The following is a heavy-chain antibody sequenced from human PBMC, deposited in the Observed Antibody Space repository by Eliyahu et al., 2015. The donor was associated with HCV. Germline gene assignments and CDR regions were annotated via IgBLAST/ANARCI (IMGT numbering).Heavy chain of an antibody. D-gene: IGHD4-17*01. Sequence: QVQLQESGPGLVKPSETLSLTCTVSGGXVSSGSYYWSWIRQPPGKGLEWIGYIYYSGSTNYNPSLKSRVTISVDTPKNQFSLKLSSVTAADTAVYYCARGWATVTEFPSWFDPWGQGTLVTVSS. CDR2: IYYSGST. CDR1: GGXVSSGSYY. J-gene: IGHJ5*02. CDR3: ARGWATVTEFPSWFDP. V-gene: IGHV4-61*01.